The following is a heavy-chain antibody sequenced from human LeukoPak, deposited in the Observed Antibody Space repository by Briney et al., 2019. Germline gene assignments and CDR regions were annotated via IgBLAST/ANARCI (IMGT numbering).Heavy chain of an antibody. CDR1: GCSLTGYY. Sequence: MSSETLSLTCPVSGCSLTGYYRGWVRQPPGKGLEWIAYVRDNGESNYNPSLKSRVTISVDTRNNQISLRLNFVTAADTAIYYCARQPAGTAAFDIGGVGTMVTVSS. D-gene: IGHD1-14*01. CDR2: VRDNGES. CDR3: ARQPAGTAAFDI. V-gene: IGHV4-59*08. J-gene: IGHJ3*02.